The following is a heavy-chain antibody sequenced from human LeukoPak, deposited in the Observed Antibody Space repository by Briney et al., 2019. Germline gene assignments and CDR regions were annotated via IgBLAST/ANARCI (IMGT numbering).Heavy chain of an antibody. J-gene: IGHJ4*02. V-gene: IGHV4-39*07. CDR1: GGSISSSSYY. CDR3: AASKSGTTSWPHY. Sequence: PSETLSLTCTVSGGSISSSSYYWGWIRQPPGKGLEWIGSIYYSGSTYYNPSLKSRVTMSVDTSKNQFSLKLTSVTAADTAVYYCAASKSGTTSWPHYWGQGTLVTVSS. D-gene: IGHD2-2*01. CDR2: IYYSGST.